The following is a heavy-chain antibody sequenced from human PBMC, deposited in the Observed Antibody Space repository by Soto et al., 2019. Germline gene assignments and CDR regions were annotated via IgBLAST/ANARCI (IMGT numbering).Heavy chain of an antibody. CDR3: ARGYWDGYNYPTWFDY. D-gene: IGHD5-12*01. Sequence: GASVKVSCKASGYTFTSYGISWVRQAPGQGLEWMGWISAYNGNTNYAQKLQGRVTMTTDTSTSTAYMELRSLRSDDTAVYYCARGYWDGYNYPTWFDYWGQGTLVTVSS. J-gene: IGHJ4*02. CDR1: GYTFTSYG. CDR2: ISAYNGNT. V-gene: IGHV1-18*01.